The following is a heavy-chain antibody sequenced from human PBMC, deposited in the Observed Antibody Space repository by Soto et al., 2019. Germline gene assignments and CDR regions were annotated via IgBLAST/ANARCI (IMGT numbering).Heavy chain of an antibody. CDR2: IYYSGST. CDR3: TRADNWFDP. J-gene: IGHJ5*02. V-gene: IGHV4-31*03. Sequence: SETLSLTCTASGGSISSGGYYWSWIRQHPGKGLEWIGYIYYSGSTYYNPSLNSRVTISVDTSKNQFSLKLSSVTAADTAVYYCTRADNWFDPWGQGTLVTVSS. CDR1: GGSISSGGYY.